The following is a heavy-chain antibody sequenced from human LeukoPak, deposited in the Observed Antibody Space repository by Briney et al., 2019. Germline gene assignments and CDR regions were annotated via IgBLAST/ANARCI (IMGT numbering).Heavy chain of an antibody. V-gene: IGHV4-34*01. CDR2: INHSGST. CDR1: GGSFSGYY. D-gene: IGHD3-22*01. CDR3: ARGHGGYYYDSSGYYLFG. Sequence: PSETLSLTCAVYGGSFSGYYWSWIRQPPGKGLEWIGEINHSGSTNYNPSLKSRVTLSVDTSKNQCSLKLSYVTAADTAVYYCARGHGGYYYDSSGYYLFGWGQGTLVTVSS. J-gene: IGHJ4*02.